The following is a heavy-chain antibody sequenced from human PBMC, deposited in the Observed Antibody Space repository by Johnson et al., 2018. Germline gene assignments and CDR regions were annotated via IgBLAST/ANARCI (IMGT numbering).Heavy chain of an antibody. Sequence: VQLVQSGGGLVKXGGSLILSCAASGFTFSSYSMNWVRQAPGRGLEWVSSISSSSSYIYSADSGKGRFTISRDNAKNSLYLQMNSLRAEDTAVYYCARDKPPLGTGTTSVAFDIWGQGTMVTVSS. CDR1: GFTFSSYS. D-gene: IGHD1-1*01. CDR2: ISSSSSYI. J-gene: IGHJ3*02. V-gene: IGHV3-21*01. CDR3: ARDKPPLGTGTTSVAFDI.